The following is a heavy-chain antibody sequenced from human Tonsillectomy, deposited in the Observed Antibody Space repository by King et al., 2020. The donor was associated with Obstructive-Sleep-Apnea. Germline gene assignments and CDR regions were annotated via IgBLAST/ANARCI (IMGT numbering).Heavy chain of an antibody. CDR2: ISTYNGNT. V-gene: IGHV1-18*01. D-gene: IGHD2-2*01. Sequence: QLVQSGAEVKKPGATGKVSCKASCYTFTSNGISWVRQAPGQGLDWMGWISTYNGNTKYAKKLQDRVTMTTDTSTGTAYVELRSLRSDDTAVYYCVRDSSPFDIWGRGTLVTVSS. CDR3: VRDSSPFDI. CDR1: CYTFTSNG. J-gene: IGHJ2*01.